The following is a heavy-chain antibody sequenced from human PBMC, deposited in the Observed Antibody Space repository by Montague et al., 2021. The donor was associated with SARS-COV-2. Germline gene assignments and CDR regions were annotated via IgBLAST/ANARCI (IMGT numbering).Heavy chain of an antibody. J-gene: IGHJ4*02. CDR3: ARDSPLSGYSNYYFDY. D-gene: IGHD4-11*01. CDR1: GFTFSSYA. V-gene: IGHV3-30-3*01. CDR2: ISYDGSNK. Sequence: SLRLSCAASGFTFSSYAMRWVRQAPGKGLEWVAVISYDGSNKYYADSVKGRFTISRDNSKNTLYLQMNSLRAEDTAVYYCARDSPLSGYSNYYFDYWGQGTLVTVSS.